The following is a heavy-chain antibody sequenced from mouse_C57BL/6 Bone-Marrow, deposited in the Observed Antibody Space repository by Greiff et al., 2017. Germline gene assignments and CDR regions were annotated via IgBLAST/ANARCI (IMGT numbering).Heavy chain of an antibody. D-gene: IGHD3-2*02. CDR2: IDPSDSYT. Sequence: QVKLQQPGAELVMPGASVKLSCKASGYTFTSYWMHWVKQRPGQGLAWIGEIDPSDSYTNYNQKFKGKSTLTVDKSSSTAYMQLSSLKSEDSAVYYYSKTAQSWEFAYWGQGTLVTVCA. CDR1: GYTFTSYW. J-gene: IGHJ3*01. CDR3: SKTAQSWEFAY. V-gene: IGHV1-69*01.